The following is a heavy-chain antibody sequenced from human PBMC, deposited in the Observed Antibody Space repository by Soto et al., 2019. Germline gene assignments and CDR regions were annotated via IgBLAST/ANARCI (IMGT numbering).Heavy chain of an antibody. V-gene: IGHV4-34*01. CDR2: INHSGST. Sequence: SETLSLTCAVYGGSFSGYYWSWIRQPPGKGLEWIGEINHSGSTNYNPSLKSRVTISVDTSKNQFSLKLSSVTAADSAVYYCARHTRNQFDPWGQGILVTVSS. J-gene: IGHJ5*02. CDR3: ARHTRNQFDP. CDR1: GGSFSGYY.